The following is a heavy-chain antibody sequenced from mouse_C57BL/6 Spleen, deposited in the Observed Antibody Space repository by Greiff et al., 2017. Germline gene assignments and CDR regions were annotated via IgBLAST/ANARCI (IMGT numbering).Heavy chain of an antibody. Sequence: VQLQESGPGLVAPSQSLSITCTVSGFSLTSYAISWVRQPPGKGLEWLGVIWTGGGTNYNSALKSRLSISKDNSKSQVFLKMNSLQTDDTARYYCARNEGDGYYVWFAYWGQGTLVTVSA. J-gene: IGHJ3*01. CDR3: ARNEGDGYYVWFAY. CDR2: IWTGGGT. V-gene: IGHV2-9-1*01. CDR1: GFSLTSYA. D-gene: IGHD2-3*01.